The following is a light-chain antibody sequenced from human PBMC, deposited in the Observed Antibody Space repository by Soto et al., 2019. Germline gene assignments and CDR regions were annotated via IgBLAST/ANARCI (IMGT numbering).Light chain of an antibody. CDR1: SSDVGGYNY. CDR3: SSYAGSNNLV. V-gene: IGLV2-8*01. Sequence: QSVLTQPPSASGSPGQSVTISCTGTSSDVGGYNYVSWYQHHPGKAPKLMIYEVSERPSGAPDRFSGSKSGNAASLTVSGLQAEDEADYYCSSYAGSNNLVFGGGTKLTVL. CDR2: EVS. J-gene: IGLJ2*01.